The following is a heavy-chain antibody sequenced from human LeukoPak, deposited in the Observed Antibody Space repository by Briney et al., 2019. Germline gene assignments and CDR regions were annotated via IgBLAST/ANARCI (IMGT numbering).Heavy chain of an antibody. J-gene: IGHJ5*02. CDR3: ASFKIGYCSSTSCFGGGWFDP. CDR1: GGSISSGGYS. CDR2: IYHSGST. D-gene: IGHD2-2*01. V-gene: IGHV4-30-2*01. Sequence: SETLSLTCAVSGGSISSGGYSWGWIRQPPGKGLEWIGYIYHSGSTYYNPSLKSRVTISVDRSKNQFSLKLSSVTAADTAVYYCASFKIGYCSSTSCFGGGWFDPWGQGTLVTVSS.